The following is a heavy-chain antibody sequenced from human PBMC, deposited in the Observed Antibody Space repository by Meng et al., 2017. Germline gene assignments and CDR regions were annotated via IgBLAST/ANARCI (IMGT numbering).Heavy chain of an antibody. V-gene: IGHV1-46*01. J-gene: IGHJ4*02. D-gene: IGHD6-13*01. CDR2: INPSGGST. Sequence: VLVVESGAEVKKPGTSVKVSCKASGYTFTSYYMHWVRQAPGQGLEWMGIINPSGGSTSYAQKFQGRVTMTRDTSTSTVYMELSSLRSEDTAVYYCARNRIAAAGTATKFDYWGQGTLVTVFS. CDR3: ARNRIAAAGTATKFDY. CDR1: GYTFTSYY.